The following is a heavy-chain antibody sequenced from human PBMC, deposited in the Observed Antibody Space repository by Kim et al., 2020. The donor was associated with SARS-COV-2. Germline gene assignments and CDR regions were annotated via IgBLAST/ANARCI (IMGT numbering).Heavy chain of an antibody. V-gene: IGHV2-5*02. CDR3: AHYGPYYDILTGYYKDYYYYGMDV. CDR1: GFSLSTSGVG. J-gene: IGHJ6*02. Sequence: SGPTLVNPTQTLTLTCTFSGFSLSTSGVGVGWIRQPPGKALEWLALIYWDDDKRYSPSLKSRLTITKDTSKNQVVLTMTNMDPVDTATYYCAHYGPYYDILTGYYKDYYYYGMDVWGQGTTVTVSS. CDR2: IYWDDDK. D-gene: IGHD3-9*01.